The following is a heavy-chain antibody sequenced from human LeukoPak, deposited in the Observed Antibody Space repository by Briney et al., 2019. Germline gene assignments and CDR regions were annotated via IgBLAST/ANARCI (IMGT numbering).Heavy chain of an antibody. CDR2: IIPIFGTA. Sequence: EASVKVSCKASGGTFSSYAISWVRQAPGQGLEWMGRIIPIFGTANYAQKFQGRVTITTDESTSTAYMELSSLRSEDTAVYYCARAPGYYDSSGYYYYYYYMDVWGKGTTVTVSS. D-gene: IGHD3-22*01. CDR1: GGTFSSYA. CDR3: ARAPGYYDSSGYYYYYYYMDV. V-gene: IGHV1-69*05. J-gene: IGHJ6*03.